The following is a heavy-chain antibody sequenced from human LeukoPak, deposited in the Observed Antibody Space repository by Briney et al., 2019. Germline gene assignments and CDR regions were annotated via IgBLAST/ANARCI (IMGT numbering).Heavy chain of an antibody. J-gene: IGHJ4*02. CDR3: ARGAAAATDY. CDR2: ISSSSSYI. V-gene: IGHV3-21*01. D-gene: IGHD6-13*01. CDR1: GFTFSSYS. Sequence: GGFLRLSCAASGFTFSSYSMNWVRQAPGKGLEWVSSISSSSSYIYYADSVKGRFTISRDNAMNTLYLQMNSLGAEDTAVYYCARGAAAATDYWGQGTLVTVSS.